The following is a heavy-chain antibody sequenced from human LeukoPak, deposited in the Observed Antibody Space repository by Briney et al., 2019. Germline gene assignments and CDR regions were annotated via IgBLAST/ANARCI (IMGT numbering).Heavy chain of an antibody. V-gene: IGHV1-69*13. CDR2: IVPIFGTA. D-gene: IGHD6-6*01. CDR3: ARVAPEYSCSSDDY. J-gene: IGHJ4*02. Sequence: ASVKVSCKASGGTSSSYAISWVRQAPGQGLEWMGGIVPIFGTANYAQKFQGRVTITADGSTSTAYMELSSLRSEDTAVYYCARVAPEYSCSSDDYWGQGTLVTVSS. CDR1: GGTSSSYA.